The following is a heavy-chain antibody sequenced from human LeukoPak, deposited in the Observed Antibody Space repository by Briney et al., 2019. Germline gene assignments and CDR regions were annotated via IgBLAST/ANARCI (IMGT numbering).Heavy chain of an antibody. J-gene: IGHJ6*03. CDR2: ISVYNGNT. Sequence: ASVTVSFKASGYTFTSYGISWVRQAPGQGLEWMGCISVYNGNTNLAQKLQGRVIMTTDTSTSTAYMRLRSLRTDDTAVYYCARGVGAYDFCSGPLRGHMDVWGKGTTVTVSS. CDR3: ARGVGAYDFCSGPLRGHMDV. D-gene: IGHD3-3*01. V-gene: IGHV1-18*01. CDR1: GYTFTSYG.